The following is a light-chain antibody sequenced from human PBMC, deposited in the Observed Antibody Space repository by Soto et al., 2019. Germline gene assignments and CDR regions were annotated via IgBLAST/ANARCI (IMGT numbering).Light chain of an antibody. V-gene: IGKV1-8*01. CDR2: AAS. J-gene: IGKJ1*01. Sequence: AIRMTQSPSSLSASTGDRVTITCRASQGISSYLAWYQQKPGKAPKLLIYAASTLQSGVPSRFSGSGSGTDFTLTISCLQSEDFATYYCQPYYSYPPNWTFGQGTKVEIK. CDR3: QPYYSYPPNWT. CDR1: QGISSY.